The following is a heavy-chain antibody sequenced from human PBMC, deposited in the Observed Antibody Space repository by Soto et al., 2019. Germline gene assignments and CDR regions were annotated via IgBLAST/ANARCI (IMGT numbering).Heavy chain of an antibody. Sequence: EVQLVESGGGLVQPGGSLRLSCAASVFTFSDHYMDWVRQAPGKWLEWVGRTRDKPNSYTTEYAASVKGRFTISRDDSENSVYLQMNSLKTEDTAVYYCTSAAVSKTGLDVGGQGPTVPVSS. D-gene: IGHD4-4*01. J-gene: IGHJ6*02. V-gene: IGHV3-72*01. CDR1: VFTFSDHY. CDR3: TSAAVSKTGLDV. CDR2: TRDKPNSYTT.